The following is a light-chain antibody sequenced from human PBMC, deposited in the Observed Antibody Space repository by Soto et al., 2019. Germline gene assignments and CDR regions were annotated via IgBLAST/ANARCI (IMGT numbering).Light chain of an antibody. V-gene: IGKV3-20*01. Sequence: EIVLTQSPGTLSLSPGERATLSCSASQSVSSSHLAWYQQKPGQAPRLLIYGASSMATGITDRFSGSGCGTGFHRTISRLETDAFAVYYCQQYGSSPGTFGKGTKVEVK. J-gene: IGKJ1*01. CDR1: QSVSSSH. CDR2: GAS. CDR3: QQYGSSPGT.